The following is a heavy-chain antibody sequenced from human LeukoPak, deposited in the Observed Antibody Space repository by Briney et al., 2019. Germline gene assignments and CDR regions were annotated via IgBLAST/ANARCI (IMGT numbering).Heavy chain of an antibody. J-gene: IGHJ4*02. D-gene: IGHD6-19*01. CDR3: ARLATAGYLNC. Sequence: PSETLSLTCTVSGGSISSYYWSWIRQPSGEGLEWIGYIYYSGSTKYNPSLKSRVTISVDTSKNQFSLELSSVTAADTAVYYCARLATAGYLNCWGQGTLVTVSS. CDR1: GGSISSYY. V-gene: IGHV4-59*08. CDR2: IYYSGST.